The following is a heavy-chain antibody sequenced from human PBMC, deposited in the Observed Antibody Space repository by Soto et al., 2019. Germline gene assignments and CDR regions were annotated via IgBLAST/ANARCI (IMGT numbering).Heavy chain of an antibody. V-gene: IGHV1-18*04. J-gene: IGHJ4*02. Sequence: QVQLVQSGAEVKKPGASVMVSCKTSGYTFTSYGINWVRQAPGQGLEWMGWISVYDGNTNYAQNLQGRVTMTTDTSTRTAYMELRSLRSDDTAVYYCARYCGGDCYTDWGQGTLVTVSS. CDR3: ARYCGGDCYTD. D-gene: IGHD2-21*02. CDR2: ISVYDGNT. CDR1: GYTFTSYG.